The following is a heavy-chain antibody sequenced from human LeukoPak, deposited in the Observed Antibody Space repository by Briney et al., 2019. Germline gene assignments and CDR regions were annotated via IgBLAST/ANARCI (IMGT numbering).Heavy chain of an antibody. CDR2: ISYDGSNK. D-gene: IGHD3-22*01. J-gene: IGHJ6*03. V-gene: IGHV3-30*04. CDR3: ASPNYYDSSGYYHLYYYYYYMDV. Sequence: GGSLRLSCADSGFTFSSYAMHWVRQAPGKGLEWVAVISYDGSNKYYADSVKGRFTISRDNSKNTLYLQMNSLRAEDTAVYYCASPNYYDSSGYYHLYYYYYYMDVWGKGTTVTVSS. CDR1: GFTFSSYA.